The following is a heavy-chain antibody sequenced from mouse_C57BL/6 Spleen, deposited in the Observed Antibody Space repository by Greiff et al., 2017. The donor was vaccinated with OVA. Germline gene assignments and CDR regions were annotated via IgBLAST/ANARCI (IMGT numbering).Heavy chain of an antibody. CDR1: GYTFTDYE. Sequence: QVQLQQSGAELVRPGASVTLSCKASGYTFTDYEMHWVKQTPVHGLEWIGAIDPETGGTAYNQKFKGKAILTADKSSSTAYMELRSLTSEDSAVYYCTRGLPHAMDYWGQGTSVTVSS. J-gene: IGHJ4*01. V-gene: IGHV1-15*01. D-gene: IGHD2-2*01. CDR2: IDPETGGT. CDR3: TRGLPHAMDY.